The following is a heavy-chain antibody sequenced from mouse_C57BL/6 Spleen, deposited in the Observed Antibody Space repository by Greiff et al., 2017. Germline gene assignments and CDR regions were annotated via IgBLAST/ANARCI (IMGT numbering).Heavy chain of an antibody. J-gene: IGHJ2*01. Sequence: QVQLQQSGAELVRPGASVTLSCKASGYTFTDYEMHWVKQTPVHGLEWIGAIDPETGGTASNPKFKGKAILTADKSSSTAYMELRSLTSEDSAVYYCTRALITTVVAAGDYWGQGTTLTVSS. CDR2: IDPETGGT. V-gene: IGHV1-15*01. D-gene: IGHD1-1*01. CDR3: TRALITTVVAAGDY. CDR1: GYTFTDYE.